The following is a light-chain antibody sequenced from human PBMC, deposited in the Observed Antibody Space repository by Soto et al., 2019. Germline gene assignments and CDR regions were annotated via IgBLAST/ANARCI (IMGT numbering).Light chain of an antibody. CDR2: ASS. Sequence: EIVLTQSPGTLSLSPGERATLSCRASQSVSSSYLAWYQQKPGQAPRLLIYASSSRATGIPDRVSGSGSGTYYSLTISRLEPEDFAVYYCQHYCSSPGVTFVTGTKVYIK. V-gene: IGKV3-20*01. CDR1: QSVSSSY. CDR3: QHYCSSPGVT. J-gene: IGKJ3*01.